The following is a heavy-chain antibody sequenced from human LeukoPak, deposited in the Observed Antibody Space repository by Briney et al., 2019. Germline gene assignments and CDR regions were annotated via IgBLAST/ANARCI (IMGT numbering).Heavy chain of an antibody. CDR1: GASISGGTYY. CDR3: ARRGGSGRAFDY. J-gene: IGHJ4*02. D-gene: IGHD1-26*01. V-gene: IGHV4-39*01. CDR2: IYYTGST. Sequence: SETLSLTCSVSGASISGGTYYWGWIRQPPGKGLEWIGSIYYTGSTYDNPSLKSRVTISVNTSKNQFSLKLSSVTAADTAVYYCARRGGSGRAFDYWGQGTLVTVSS.